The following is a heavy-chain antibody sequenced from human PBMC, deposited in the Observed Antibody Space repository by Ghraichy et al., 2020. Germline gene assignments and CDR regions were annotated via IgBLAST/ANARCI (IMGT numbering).Heavy chain of an antibody. V-gene: IGHV4-39*01. CDR2: IYYSGST. CDR1: GGSISSSSYY. J-gene: IGHJ5*02. D-gene: IGHD6-13*01. CDR3: ARHWWSSWRPDWFDP. Sequence: SETLSLTCTVSGGSISSSSYYWGWIRQPPGKGLEWIGSIYYSGSTYYNPSLKSRVTISVDTSKNQFSLKLSSVTAADTAVYYCARHWWSSWRPDWFDPWGQGTLVTVSS.